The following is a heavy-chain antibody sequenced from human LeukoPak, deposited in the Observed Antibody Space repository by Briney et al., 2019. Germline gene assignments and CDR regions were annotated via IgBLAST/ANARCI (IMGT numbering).Heavy chain of an antibody. D-gene: IGHD5-18*01. J-gene: IGHJ4*02. CDR1: GGSISSYY. CDR3: ARGGYSYGPDRRTFDY. CDR2: IYYSGST. Sequence: PSETLSLTCTVSGGSISSYYWSWIRQPPGKGLEWIGYIYYSGSTNYNPSLKSRVTISVDTSKNQFSLKLSSVTAADTAVYYCARGGYSYGPDRRTFDYWGQGTLVTVSS. V-gene: IGHV4-59*12.